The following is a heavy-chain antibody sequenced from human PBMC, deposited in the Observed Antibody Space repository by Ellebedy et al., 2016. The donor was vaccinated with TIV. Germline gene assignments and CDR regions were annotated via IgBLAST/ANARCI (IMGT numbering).Heavy chain of an antibody. D-gene: IGHD2-21*02. CDR1: GFTFSSYA. CDR3: AKSTEGDWVYYFDY. J-gene: IGHJ4*02. CDR2: ISWNSGSI. V-gene: IGHV3-9*01. Sequence: GGSLRLSCAASGFTFSSYAMHWVRQAPGKGLEWVSGISWNSGSIGYADSVKGRFTISRDHAKNSLYLQMNSLRAEDTALYYCAKSTEGDWVYYFDYWGQGTLVTVSS.